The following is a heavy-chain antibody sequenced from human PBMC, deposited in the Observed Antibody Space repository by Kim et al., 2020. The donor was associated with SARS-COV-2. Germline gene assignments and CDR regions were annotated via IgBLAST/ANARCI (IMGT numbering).Heavy chain of an antibody. CDR1: GGSISSSSYY. CDR3: ARQHGTTMIVVVIHNWFDP. Sequence: SETLSLTCTVSGGSISSSSYYWGWIRQPPGKGLEWIGSIYYSGSTYYNPSLKSRVTISVDTSKNQFSLKLSSVTAADTAVYYCARQHGTTMIVVVIHNWFDPWGQGTLVTVSS. D-gene: IGHD3-22*01. J-gene: IGHJ5*02. V-gene: IGHV4-39*01. CDR2: IYYSGST.